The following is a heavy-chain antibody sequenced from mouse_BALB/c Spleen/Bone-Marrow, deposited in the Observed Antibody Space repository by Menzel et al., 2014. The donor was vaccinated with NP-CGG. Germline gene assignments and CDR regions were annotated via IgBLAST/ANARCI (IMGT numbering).Heavy chain of an antibody. CDR3: ARDGDYDEGYAMDY. J-gene: IGHJ4*01. CDR1: GYAFTNYL. V-gene: IGHV1-54*01. Sequence: VQLQQSGAELVRPGTSVKVSCKASGYAFTNYLIDWVKQRPGQGLEWIGVINPGSGGTNYNEKFKGKATLTADKPSSTAYMQLSSLTSDDSAVYFCARDGDYDEGYAMDYWGQGTSVTVSS. CDR2: INPGSGGT. D-gene: IGHD2-4*01.